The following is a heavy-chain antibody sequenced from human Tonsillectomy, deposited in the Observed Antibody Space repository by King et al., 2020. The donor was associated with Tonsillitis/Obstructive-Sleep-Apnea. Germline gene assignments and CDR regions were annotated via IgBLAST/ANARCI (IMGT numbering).Heavy chain of an antibody. CDR1: GFTFSSYW. D-gene: IGHD3-22*01. J-gene: IGHJ3*02. CDR3: ARDLTYYYDSSGYYYDAFDI. CDR2: IKQDGSEK. Sequence: VQLVESGGGLVQPGGSLRLSCAASGFTFSSYWMTWVRQAPGKGLERVANIKQDGSEKYYVDSVKGRFTISRDNAKNSLYLQMNSLRAEDTAVYYCARDLTYYYDSSGYYYDAFDIWGQGTMVTVSS. V-gene: IGHV3-7*01.